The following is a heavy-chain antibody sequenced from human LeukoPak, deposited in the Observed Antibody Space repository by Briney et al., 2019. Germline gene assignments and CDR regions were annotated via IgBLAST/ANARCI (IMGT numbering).Heavy chain of an antibody. J-gene: IGHJ4*02. Sequence: ASVKVSCKASGYTFTSYDINWERQATGQGLEWMGWMNPNSGNTGYAQKFQGRVTITADESTSTAYMELSSLRSEDTAVYYCARDRVVGATTVFDYWGQGTLVTVSS. CDR3: ARDRVVGATTVFDY. CDR2: MNPNSGNT. CDR1: GYTFTSYD. V-gene: IGHV1-8*03. D-gene: IGHD1-26*01.